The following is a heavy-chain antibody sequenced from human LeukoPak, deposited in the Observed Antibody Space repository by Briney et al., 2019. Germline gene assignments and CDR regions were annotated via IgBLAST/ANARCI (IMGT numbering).Heavy chain of an antibody. CDR3: AKSCGVLFSWFDP. J-gene: IGHJ5*02. D-gene: IGHD3-10*01. CDR2: ISGMGGST. CDR1: GFTFSSYA. V-gene: IGHV3-23*01. Sequence: GGSLRLSCAASGFTFSSYAMSWVRQAPGEGLEWVSAISGMGGSTYYADSVKGPFTISRDNSKNTLYLQLNSLRAEDTAVYYCAKSCGVLFSWFDPWGQGALVTVSS.